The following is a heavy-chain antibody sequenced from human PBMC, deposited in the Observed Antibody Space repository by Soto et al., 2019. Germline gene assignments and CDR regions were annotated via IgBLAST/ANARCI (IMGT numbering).Heavy chain of an antibody. D-gene: IGHD4-17*01. CDR1: GYTFTSFA. V-gene: IGHV1-3*01. CDR3: ARRYGGTLDY. Sequence: GASVKVSCKASGYTFTSFAMHWVRQAPGQRLEWMGWINAGNGNTKYSQNFQGRVTITRDTSATTAYMELSSLRSEDTALYYCARRYGGTLDYWGQGTLVTVSS. CDR2: INAGNGNT. J-gene: IGHJ4*02.